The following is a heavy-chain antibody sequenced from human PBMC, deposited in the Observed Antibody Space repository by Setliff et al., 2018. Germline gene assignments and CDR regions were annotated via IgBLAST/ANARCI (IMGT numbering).Heavy chain of an antibody. CDR3: AAVVATSLNYVDN. CDR1: GGTFSGYY. J-gene: IGHJ4*02. Sequence: PSETLSLTCAASGGTFSGYYWTWIRQTPGKGLEWIGEIKHTGITNYNPSLKTRLNILVDTSKNQFSLKLSSVTAADTAVYYCAAVVATSLNYVDNWGQGTLVTVSS. CDR2: IKHTGIT. V-gene: IGHV4-34*08. D-gene: IGHD5-12*01.